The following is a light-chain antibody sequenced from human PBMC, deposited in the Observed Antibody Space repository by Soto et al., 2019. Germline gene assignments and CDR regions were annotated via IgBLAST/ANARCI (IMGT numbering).Light chain of an antibody. J-gene: IGLJ1*01. CDR3: SSYTSSSTRV. Sequence: QSVLTQPASVSGSPVQSITISCTGTSSDVGGYNYVSWYQQHPGKAPKLMIYDVGNRPSGVSNRFSGSKSGNTASLTISGLQAEDEADYYCSSYTSSSTRVFGTGTKVTVL. CDR1: SSDVGGYNY. CDR2: DVG. V-gene: IGLV2-14*01.